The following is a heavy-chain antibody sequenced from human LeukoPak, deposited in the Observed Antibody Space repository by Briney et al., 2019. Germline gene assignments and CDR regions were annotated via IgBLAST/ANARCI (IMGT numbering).Heavy chain of an antibody. CDR1: GDRVSTNSAA. CDR3: ARGVWDIVVVSASRAYYYYMDV. D-gene: IGHD2-2*01. V-gene: IGHV6-1*01. Sequence: SQTLSLTCAISGDRVSTNSAAWNWIRQSPSRGLEWLGRTYYRSKWHTDYAVSVKSRITFKPDTSKNQFSLQLRSVTPEDTAVYYCARGVWDIVVVSASRAYYYYMDVWGKGTTVTVS. CDR2: TYYRSKWHT. J-gene: IGHJ6*03.